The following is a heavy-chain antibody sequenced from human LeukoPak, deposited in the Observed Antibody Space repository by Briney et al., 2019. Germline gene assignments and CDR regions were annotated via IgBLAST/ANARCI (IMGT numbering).Heavy chain of an antibody. Sequence: GGSLRLSCAASGFTFSTYTMNWVRQAPGHGLEWVSTISNSRDVHYSDSVKGRFTISRDNARNSLYLQMNSLRDEDTAVYYCARDGLHTAHFDYWGQGTLVSVS. V-gene: IGHV3-48*02. CDR2: ISNSRDV. CDR3: ARDGLHTAHFDY. J-gene: IGHJ4*02. CDR1: GFTFSTYT. D-gene: IGHD5-18*01.